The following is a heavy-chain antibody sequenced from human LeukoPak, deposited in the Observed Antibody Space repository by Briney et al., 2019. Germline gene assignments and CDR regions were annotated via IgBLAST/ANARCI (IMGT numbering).Heavy chain of an antibody. D-gene: IGHD3-10*01. CDR1: GDSITNYF. Sequence: PSETLSLTCTVSGDSITNYFWSWIRQPPGKGLEWIGYIYYTGNTNYKPSLKSRVTMSVDTSTNQFSLRLSSVTAADTAVYYCARLWFGELLSFDYWGQGALVTVSS. V-gene: IGHV4-59*08. CDR3: ARLWFGELLSFDY. J-gene: IGHJ4*02. CDR2: IYYTGNT.